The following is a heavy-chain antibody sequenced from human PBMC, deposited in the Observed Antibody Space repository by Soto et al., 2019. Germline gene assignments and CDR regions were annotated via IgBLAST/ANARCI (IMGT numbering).Heavy chain of an antibody. CDR3: AKGNDYDSYYFDY. V-gene: IGHV3-23*01. CDR1: GFTFSNYA. J-gene: IGHJ4*02. Sequence: GGSLRLSCAASGFTFSNYAMSWVRQAPGKGLEWVAAISGSGGSTYYADSVKGRFTISRDNSKNTLYLQMNSLRAEDTAIYYCAKGNDYDSYYFDYWGQGTLVTVS. CDR2: ISGSGGST. D-gene: IGHD3-22*01.